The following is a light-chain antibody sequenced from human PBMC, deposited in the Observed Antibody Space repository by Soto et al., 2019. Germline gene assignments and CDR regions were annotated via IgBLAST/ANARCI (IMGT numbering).Light chain of an antibody. CDR3: AAWDDSLNGPI. CDR2: NNN. V-gene: IGLV1-44*01. J-gene: IGLJ2*01. Sequence: QSVLTQPPSASGTPGQRVSISCSGSGSNIGSNTVNWYQQLPGTAPKLLIYNNNQRPSGVPDRFSGSKSGTSASLAISGLQSEDEADYYCAAWDDSLNGPIFGGWTKLTVL. CDR1: GSNIGSNT.